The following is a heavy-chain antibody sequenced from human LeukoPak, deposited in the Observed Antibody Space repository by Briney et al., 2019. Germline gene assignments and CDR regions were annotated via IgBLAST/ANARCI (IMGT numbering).Heavy chain of an antibody. J-gene: IGHJ3*02. CDR2: IYYSGST. CDR1: GGSISSYY. V-gene: IGHV4-59*01. CDR3: ARSRSGYSYDHAAFEI. Sequence: SETLSLTCTVSGGSISSYYWSWIRQPPGKGLEWIGYIYYSGSTNYNPSLKSRVTISVDTSKNQFSLKLYSVTAADTAVYYCARSRSGYSYDHAAFEIWGQGTMVTVSS. D-gene: IGHD5-18*01.